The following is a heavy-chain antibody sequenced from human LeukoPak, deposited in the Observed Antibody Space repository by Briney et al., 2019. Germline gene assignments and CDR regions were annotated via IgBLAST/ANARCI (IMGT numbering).Heavy chain of an antibody. CDR2: IYPGDSDT. CDR3: ARRVAVAGIEYFDY. Sequence: GGSLKISCKGSGYSFTSYWIGRVRQMPGKGLEWMGIIYPGDSDTRYSPSFQGQVTISADKSISTAYLQWSSLKASDTAMYYCARRVAVAGIEYFDYWGQGTLVTVSS. D-gene: IGHD6-19*01. CDR1: GYSFTSYW. J-gene: IGHJ4*02. V-gene: IGHV5-51*01.